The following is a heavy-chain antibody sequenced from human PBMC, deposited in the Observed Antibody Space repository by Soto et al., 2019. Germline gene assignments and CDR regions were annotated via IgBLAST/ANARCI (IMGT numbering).Heavy chain of an antibody. Sequence: QVQLQESGPGLVKPSQTLSLTCTVSGGSISSGGYYWSWIRQHPGKGLEWIGYIYYSGSTYYNPSLKSRVTISVDTSKNQFSLKLSSVTAADTAVYYCAREGYYYDSSGYPTGWFDPWGQGTLVTVSS. CDR3: AREGYYYDSSGYPTGWFDP. V-gene: IGHV4-31*03. CDR1: GGSISSGGYY. D-gene: IGHD3-22*01. J-gene: IGHJ5*02. CDR2: IYYSGST.